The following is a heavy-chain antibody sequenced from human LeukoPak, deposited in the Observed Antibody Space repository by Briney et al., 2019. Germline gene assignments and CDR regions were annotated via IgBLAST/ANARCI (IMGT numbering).Heavy chain of an antibody. CDR3: ARTGAAPGHRPKDY. CDR1: GFTFSDYY. J-gene: IGHJ4*02. D-gene: IGHD6-6*01. V-gene: IGHV3-11*01. CDR2: ISSSGSTI. Sequence: GGSPRLSCAASGFTFSDYYMSWIRQAPGKGLEWVSYISSSGSTIYYADSVKGRFTISRDNAKNPLYLQMNSLRAEDTAVYYCARTGAAPGHRPKDYWGQGTLVTVSS.